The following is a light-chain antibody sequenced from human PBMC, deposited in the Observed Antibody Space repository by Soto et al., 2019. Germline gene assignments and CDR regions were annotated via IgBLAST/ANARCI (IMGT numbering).Light chain of an antibody. J-gene: IGLJ2*01. V-gene: IGLV2-14*01. CDR2: DVS. Sequence: QSVLTQPASVSGSPGQSITISCTGTSSDVGGYNYVSWYQQHPGKAPKLMIYDVSNRPSGVSNRFSGAKSGNTASLTISGLQAEDEADYYCSSYTSSSTKVVFGGGTPLTVL. CDR1: SSDVGGYNY. CDR3: SSYTSSSTKVV.